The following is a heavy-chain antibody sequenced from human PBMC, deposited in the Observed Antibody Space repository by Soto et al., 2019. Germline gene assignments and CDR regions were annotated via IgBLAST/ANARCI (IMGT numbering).Heavy chain of an antibody. V-gene: IGHV1-3*01. CDR3: ARDFVDTVRYYYYGMDV. Sequence: ASVKVSCKASGYTFTTYAMHWVRQAPGQRLEWMGWINAGNGNTKYSQKFQGRVTITRDTSASTAYMELSSLTSEDTAVYYCARDFVDTVRYYYYGMDVWGQGTTVTVS. CDR2: INAGNGNT. D-gene: IGHD5-18*01. CDR1: GYTFTTYA. J-gene: IGHJ6*02.